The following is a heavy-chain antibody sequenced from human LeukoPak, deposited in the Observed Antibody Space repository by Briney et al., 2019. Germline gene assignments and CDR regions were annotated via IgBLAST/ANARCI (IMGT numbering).Heavy chain of an antibody. CDR1: GFTFSSYW. J-gene: IGHJ4*02. Sequence: GGSLRLSCAASGFTFSSYWMSWVRQAPGKGLEWVANIKQDGSEKYYVDPVKGRFTISRDNAKNSLYLQMNSLRAEDTAVYYCARVRTMIVVVMGDYWGQGTLVTVSS. CDR2: IKQDGSEK. D-gene: IGHD3-22*01. V-gene: IGHV3-7*01. CDR3: ARVRTMIVVVMGDY.